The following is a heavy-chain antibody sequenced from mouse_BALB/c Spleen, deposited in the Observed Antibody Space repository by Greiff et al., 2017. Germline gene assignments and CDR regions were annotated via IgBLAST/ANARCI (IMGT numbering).Heavy chain of an antibody. Sequence: EVQVVESGTVLARPGASVKMSCKASGYTFTSYWMHWVKQRPGQGLEWIGAIYPGNSDTSYNQKFKGKAKLTAVTSTSTAYMELSSLTNEDSAVYYCTRKNYGSSSFDYWGQGTTRTVSS. V-gene: IGHV1-5*01. J-gene: IGHJ2*01. CDR3: TRKNYGSSSFDY. D-gene: IGHD1-1*01. CDR2: IYPGNSDT. CDR1: GYTFTSYW.